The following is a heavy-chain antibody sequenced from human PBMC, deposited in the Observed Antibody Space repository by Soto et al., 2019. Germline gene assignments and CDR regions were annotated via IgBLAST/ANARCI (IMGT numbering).Heavy chain of an antibody. CDR1: GDTFNTFA. Sequence: EASVKVSCKASGDTFNTFAISWVRQAPGQGLQWMGGIIPIFGTPDYAQHFPGRVTISADESTNTAYLELSSLRSEDTAVYYCARSPGITGTRASQYAMDVWGQGTTVTVSS. D-gene: IGHD1-20*01. CDR2: IIPIFGTP. V-gene: IGHV1-69*13. J-gene: IGHJ6*02. CDR3: ARSPGITGTRASQYAMDV.